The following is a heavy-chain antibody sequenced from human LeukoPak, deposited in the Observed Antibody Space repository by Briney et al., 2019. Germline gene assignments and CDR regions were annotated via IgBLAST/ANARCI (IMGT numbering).Heavy chain of an antibody. V-gene: IGHV3-53*01. J-gene: IGHJ4*02. CDR1: GFTVSSNY. CDR2: IYSGGST. D-gene: IGHD3-10*01. Sequence: GGSLRLSCAASGFTVSSNYMSWVRQAPGKGLEWVSVIYSGGSTYYADSVKGRFTISRDNSKNTLYLQMNSLRAEDTAVYYCAKSSWFGELFQYYFDYWGQGTLVTVSS. CDR3: AKSSWFGELFQYYFDY.